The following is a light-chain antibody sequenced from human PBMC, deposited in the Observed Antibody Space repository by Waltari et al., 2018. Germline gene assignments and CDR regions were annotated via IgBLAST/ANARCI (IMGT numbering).Light chain of an antibody. J-gene: IGKJ2*01. CDR1: QSISSY. CDR3: QQSYSTPRT. CDR2: AAS. Sequence: DIQMTQSPSSLSASVGDRVTITCRASQSISSYLNWYQQKPGKAPKLLIYAASSLQSGFPSRFSGSGSVTDFTLTISSLQPEDFATYYCQQSYSTPRTFGQGTKLEIK. V-gene: IGKV1-39*01.